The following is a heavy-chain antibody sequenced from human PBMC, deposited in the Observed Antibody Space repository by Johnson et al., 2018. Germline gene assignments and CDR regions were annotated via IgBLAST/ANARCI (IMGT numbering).Heavy chain of an antibody. Sequence: QLVQSGGGLVQPGGSLRLSCAGSVFIFSNYWMSWLRQAPGKGLEWVAHIKDDGSDKVYVDSVKGRCTISRANAKNSLYLQMNSLRAEDTAVYYCARDPLHFMGWEDWGQGTLVTVSS. J-gene: IGHJ4*02. CDR2: IKDDGSDK. D-gene: IGHD1-26*01. V-gene: IGHV3-7*01. CDR3: ARDPLHFMGWED. CDR1: VFIFSNYW.